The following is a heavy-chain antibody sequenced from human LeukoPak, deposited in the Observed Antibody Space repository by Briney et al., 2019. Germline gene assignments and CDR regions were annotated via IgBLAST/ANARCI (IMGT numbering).Heavy chain of an antibody. Sequence: SGTLSLTCAVSGGSVSHSNWWTWVRQSPGKGLEWIGEVHPSEGTNYNPSLKSRVTISLDKSKNQFSLELNSVTAADTAVYYCARGRGNPWDYWGQGTLVTVSS. CDR3: ARGRGNPWDY. CDR2: VHPSEGT. V-gene: IGHV4-4*02. J-gene: IGHJ4*02. CDR1: GGSVSHSNW. D-gene: IGHD1-26*01.